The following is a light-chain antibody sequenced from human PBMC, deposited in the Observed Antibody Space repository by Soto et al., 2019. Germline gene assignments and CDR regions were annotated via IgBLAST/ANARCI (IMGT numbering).Light chain of an antibody. CDR2: DAS. CDR1: QSVSSY. CDR3: QQRSKWPPEVT. J-gene: IGKJ5*01. V-gene: IGKV3-11*01. Sequence: EIVLTQSPATLSLSPGERATLSCRASQSVSSYLAWYQQKPGQAPRRLIYDASNRATGISARFSGSGSGTDFTLTISSLEPDDFAVYYCQQRSKWPPEVTFGQGTRLEIK.